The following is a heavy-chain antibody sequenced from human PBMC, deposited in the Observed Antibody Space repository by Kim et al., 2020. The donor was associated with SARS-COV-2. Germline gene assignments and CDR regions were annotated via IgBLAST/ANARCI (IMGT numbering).Heavy chain of an antibody. V-gene: IGHV4-59*08. J-gene: IGHJ4*02. D-gene: IGHD2-15*01. CDR3: ARHCNAVSCFKF. Sequence: YNPSLTSRVTISVDTSKNQFSLKLSSVTAADTAVYYCARHCNAVSCFKFWGQGTLVTVSS.